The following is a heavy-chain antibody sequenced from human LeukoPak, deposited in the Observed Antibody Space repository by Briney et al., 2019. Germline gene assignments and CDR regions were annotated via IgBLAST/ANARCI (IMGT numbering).Heavy chain of an antibody. V-gene: IGHV3-15*01. J-gene: IGHJ4*02. Sequence: PGGSLRLSCAASGFTISSYWMNWVRQAPGKGLEWVGRITSKGDGGTTHYAAPVKGRFIISRDDSKGTLYLQLNSLRTDDTAVYYCLAQYYFDYWGRGTLVTVSS. CDR1: GFTISSYW. CDR3: LAQYYFDY. CDR2: ITSKGDGGTT. D-gene: IGHD5-24*01.